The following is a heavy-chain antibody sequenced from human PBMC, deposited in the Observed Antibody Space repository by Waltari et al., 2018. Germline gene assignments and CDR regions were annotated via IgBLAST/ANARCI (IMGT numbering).Heavy chain of an antibody. CDR3: AKRIAARPGYGLDV. J-gene: IGHJ6*02. CDR2: STGSGGFT. Sequence: EVQLLESGGGLVQPGGSLRLSCVASGFTFSNYAMNWVRQEPGKVVEVVSDSTGSGGFTYYADSVRGRFTISRDNSKNTLYLEMSGLRAEDTAVYYCAKRIAARPGYGLDVWGQGTTVTVSS. V-gene: IGHV3-23*01. D-gene: IGHD6-6*01. CDR1: GFTFSNYA.